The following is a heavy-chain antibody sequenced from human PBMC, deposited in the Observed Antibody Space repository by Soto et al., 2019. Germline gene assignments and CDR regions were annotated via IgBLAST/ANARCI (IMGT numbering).Heavy chain of an antibody. CDR1: GGSFSGYY. D-gene: IGHD2-2*01. CDR3: ARGVDIVVVPAAMSWFDP. CDR2: INHSGST. V-gene: IGHV4-34*01. J-gene: IGHJ5*02. Sequence: SETLSLTCAVYGGSFSGYYWSWIRQPPGKGLEWIGEINHSGSTNYNPSLKSRVTISVDTSKNQFSLKLSSVTAADTAVYYCARGVDIVVVPAAMSWFDPWGQGTLVTVS.